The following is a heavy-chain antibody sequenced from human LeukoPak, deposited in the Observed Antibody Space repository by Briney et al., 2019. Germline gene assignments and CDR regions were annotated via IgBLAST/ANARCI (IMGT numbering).Heavy chain of an antibody. Sequence: PSETLSLTCTVSGDSISGFYWSWIRQPPGQGLDGIGYIYYTGTTNYNLSLKSRVTISVDTSKNQFSLELSSVTAAHTAVYYCARRGLPGYDAFDIWGQGTMVTVSS. J-gene: IGHJ3*02. CDR2: IYYTGTT. CDR1: GDSISGFY. D-gene: IGHD5-12*01. CDR3: ARRGLPGYDAFDI. V-gene: IGHV4-59*08.